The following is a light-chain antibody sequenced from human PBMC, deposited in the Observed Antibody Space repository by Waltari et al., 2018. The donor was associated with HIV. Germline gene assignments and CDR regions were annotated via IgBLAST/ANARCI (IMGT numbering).Light chain of an antibody. CDR1: RSVLYSSNNKND. V-gene: IGKV4-1*01. Sequence: DIVLTQSPDSLAVSLGERATITCKSSRSVLYSSNNKNDLAWYQQKPGQPPKLLIYGASTRESGVPSRFSGSGSGTDFTLTISSLQPEDFATYYCQQSYSTPTFGQGTKVEIK. CDR3: QQSYSTPT. J-gene: IGKJ1*01. CDR2: GAS.